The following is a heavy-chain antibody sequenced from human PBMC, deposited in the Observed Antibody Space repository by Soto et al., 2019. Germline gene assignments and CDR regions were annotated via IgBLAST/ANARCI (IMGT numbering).Heavy chain of an antibody. CDR3: ARSERAAGTYCWFDP. Sequence: QLQRQESGPGLVKPSETLALTCTVSGVSISSISFHWCWIRQPPGQGLEWIGSIYYSGCTYYSPPQKTPATISVDRTKNQGALKLSSVTAADTAVYYCARSERAAGTYCWFDPWGQGTLVTVSS. CDR2: IYYSGCT. V-gene: IGHV4-39*01. D-gene: IGHD6-13*01. CDR1: GVSISSISFH. J-gene: IGHJ5*02.